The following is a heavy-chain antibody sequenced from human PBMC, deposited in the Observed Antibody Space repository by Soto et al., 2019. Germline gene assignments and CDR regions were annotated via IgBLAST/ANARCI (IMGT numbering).Heavy chain of an antibody. CDR2: IYSGGST. Sequence: PGGSLRLSCAASGFTVSSNYMSLIRQSPGKGLEWVSVIYSGGSTYYADSVKGRFTISRDNSKNTLYLQMNSLRAEDTAVYYCARDRFAYCGGDCYPYYYGMDVWGQATTVTVSS. CDR1: GFTVSSNY. CDR3: ARDRFAYCGGDCYPYYYGMDV. J-gene: IGHJ6*01. V-gene: IGHV3-53*01. D-gene: IGHD2-21*02.